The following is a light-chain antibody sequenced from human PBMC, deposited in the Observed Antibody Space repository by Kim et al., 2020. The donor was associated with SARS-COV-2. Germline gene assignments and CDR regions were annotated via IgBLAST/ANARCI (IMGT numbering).Light chain of an antibody. J-gene: IGLJ3*02. Sequence: SVSPGQAASSTCCGHKLGDKHAYWYQQKPGQSPVLVIYQDIKRPSGIPERFSGSNSGNTVTLTISGTQSMDEADYYCQAWDSSTAVFGGGTQLTVL. CDR3: QAWDSSTAV. V-gene: IGLV3-1*01. CDR2: QDI. CDR1: KLGDKH.